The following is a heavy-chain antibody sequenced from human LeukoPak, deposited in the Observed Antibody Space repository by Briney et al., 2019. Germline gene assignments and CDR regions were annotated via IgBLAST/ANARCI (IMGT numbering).Heavy chain of an antibody. CDR1: GGSIDSSSYY. CDR2: IFRTGGT. J-gene: IGHJ5*01. CDR3: ARRVGFYGSGSLNYFDP. Sequence: SETLSLTCAVSGGSIDSSSYYWGWIRQPPGKGLEWIGSIFRTGGTYYSASLKSRVSISVDTSKNHIALKLTSVTAADTAVYFCARRVGFYGSGSLNYFDPWGQGILVSVS. D-gene: IGHD3-10*01. V-gene: IGHV4-39*02.